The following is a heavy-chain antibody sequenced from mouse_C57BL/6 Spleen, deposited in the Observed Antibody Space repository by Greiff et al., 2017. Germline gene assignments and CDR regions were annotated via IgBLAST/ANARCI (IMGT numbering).Heavy chain of an antibody. J-gene: IGHJ4*01. V-gene: IGHV1-9*01. D-gene: IGHD2-1*01. CDR3: AGGNYDYAMDY. CDR1: GYTFTGYC. Sequence: QVQLQQSGAELMKPGASVKLSCKATGYTFTGYCIEWVKQRPGHGLEWIGEILPGSGSTHYNEQFKGKATFTADTSSKTAYMQLSSLTSEDSAISYCAGGNYDYAMDYWGQGTSVTVSS. CDR2: ILPGSGST.